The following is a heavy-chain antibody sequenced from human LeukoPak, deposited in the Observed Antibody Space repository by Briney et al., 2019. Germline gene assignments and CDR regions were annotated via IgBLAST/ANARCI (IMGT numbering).Heavy chain of an antibody. J-gene: IGHJ5*02. Sequence: GGSLRLSCTASGFTFSSFAMTWVRQAPGKGLEWVSVISGSGSSTYYADSVKGRFSISRDNSKNTVYLQVNRLGVEDTAIYYCAKVIGARPFDRWGQGTLVTVSS. CDR3: AKVIGARPFDR. D-gene: IGHD6-6*01. V-gene: IGHV3-23*01. CDR2: ISGSGSST. CDR1: GFTFSSFA.